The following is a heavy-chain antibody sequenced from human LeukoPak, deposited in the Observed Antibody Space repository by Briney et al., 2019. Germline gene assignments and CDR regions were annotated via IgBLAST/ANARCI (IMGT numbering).Heavy chain of an antibody. J-gene: IGHJ4*02. V-gene: IGHV3-23*01. CDR3: AKEVFYSSGWYYG. CDR2: ISGSGGST. D-gene: IGHD6-19*01. CDR1: GFTFSCYA. Sequence: GSLRLSCAASGFTFSCYAMSWVRQAPGKGLEWVSAISGSGGSTYYADSVKGRFTIARDNSKNTLYLQMNSLRAEDTAVYYCAKEVFYSSGWYYGWGQGTLVTVSS.